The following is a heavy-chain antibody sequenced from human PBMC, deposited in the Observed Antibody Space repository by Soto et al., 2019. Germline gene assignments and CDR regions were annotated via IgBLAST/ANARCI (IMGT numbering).Heavy chain of an antibody. V-gene: IGHV1-24*01. Sequence: ASVKVSSKVSRYTLTKLSMHWVRQAPGKGLEWMGGFDPEDGETIYAQKFQGRVTMTEDTSTDTAYMELSSLRSEDTAVYYCATDVDTAMAFDYWGQGTLVTVYS. J-gene: IGHJ4*02. CDR2: FDPEDGET. CDR1: RYTLTKLS. CDR3: ATDVDTAMAFDY. D-gene: IGHD5-18*01.